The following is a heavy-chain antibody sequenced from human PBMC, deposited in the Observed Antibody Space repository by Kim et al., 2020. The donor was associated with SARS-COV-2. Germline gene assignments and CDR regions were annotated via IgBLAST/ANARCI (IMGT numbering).Heavy chain of an antibody. Sequence: YYADSVKGRFTISRDNAKNSLYLQLNSLRDEDTAVYYCVRELTFHYGMDVWGQGTTVTVSS. CDR3: VRELTFHYGMDV. D-gene: IGHD2-21*01. J-gene: IGHJ6*02. V-gene: IGHV3-48*02.